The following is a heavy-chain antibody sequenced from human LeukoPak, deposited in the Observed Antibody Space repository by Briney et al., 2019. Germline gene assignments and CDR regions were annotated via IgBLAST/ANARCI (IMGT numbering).Heavy chain of an antibody. Sequence: KPSETLSLTCTVSGGSINNYYWSWIRQPAGKGLDWIGRIYTSGSTRYNPSLKSRVTVSIDTSKNPFSLKLSSVTAADTAVYYCAREALYGTIPFDSWGQGTLVTVSS. J-gene: IGHJ4*02. CDR2: IYTSGST. CDR3: AREALYGTIPFDS. CDR1: GGSINNYY. V-gene: IGHV4-4*07. D-gene: IGHD4-17*01.